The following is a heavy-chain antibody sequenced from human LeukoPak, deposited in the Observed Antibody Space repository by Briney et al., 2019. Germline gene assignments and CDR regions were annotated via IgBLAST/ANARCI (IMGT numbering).Heavy chain of an antibody. CDR2: INYTGST. CDR3: ARVAGYLPTRWFDP. CDR1: GGPFSGFY. D-gene: IGHD6-25*01. Sequence: PSDTLSLTCAVYGGPFSGFYWSWIRHVPGKGLEWIGEINYTGSTSYNPSLKSRVTISVDTSQNQFFLLLTSVTAADTAVYYCARVAGYLPTRWFDPWGQGTHVTVSS. V-gene: IGHV4-34*01. J-gene: IGHJ5*02.